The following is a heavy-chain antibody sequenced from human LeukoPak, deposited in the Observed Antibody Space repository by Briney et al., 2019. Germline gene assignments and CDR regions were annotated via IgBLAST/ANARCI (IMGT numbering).Heavy chain of an antibody. V-gene: IGHV4-39*07. CDR1: GGSISSSSYY. CDR2: IYYSGST. CDR3: ARVDPKRALDY. Sequence: SETLSLTCTVSGGSISSSSYYWGWIRQPPGKGLEWIGSIYYSGSTYYNPSLKSRVTISVDTSKNQFSLKLSSVTAADTAVYYCARVDPKRALDYWGQGTLVTVSS. D-gene: IGHD3/OR15-3a*01. J-gene: IGHJ4*02.